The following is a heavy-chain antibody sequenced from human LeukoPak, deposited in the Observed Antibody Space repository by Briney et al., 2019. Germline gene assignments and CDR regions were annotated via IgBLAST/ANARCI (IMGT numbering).Heavy chain of an antibody. V-gene: IGHV3-53*01. D-gene: IGHD3-22*01. CDR1: GFTVTSNY. CDR2: IYSGGST. Sequence: GGSLGLSCAASGFTVTSNYMSWVRQAPGKGLEWVSVIYSGGSTYYADSVKGRFTISRDNSKNTLYLQMNSLRAEDTAVYYCARALGGYPKPFDYWGQGTLVTVSS. J-gene: IGHJ4*02. CDR3: ARALGGYPKPFDY.